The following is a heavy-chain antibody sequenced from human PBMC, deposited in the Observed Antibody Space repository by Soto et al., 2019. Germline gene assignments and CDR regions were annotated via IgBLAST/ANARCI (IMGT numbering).Heavy chain of an antibody. CDR3: ISTLGACFDY. Sequence: GASVKVSCKASGYTFTSQNMHWVRQAPGQGLEWMGVINPSIGTTTYAQKFQGRVTMTSDTSTSSVYMEVTSLRSEDTAVYYCISTLGACFDYWGQGTLVTVSS. D-gene: IGHD1-26*01. CDR1: GYTFTSQN. V-gene: IGHV1-46*03. CDR2: INPSIGTT. J-gene: IGHJ4*02.